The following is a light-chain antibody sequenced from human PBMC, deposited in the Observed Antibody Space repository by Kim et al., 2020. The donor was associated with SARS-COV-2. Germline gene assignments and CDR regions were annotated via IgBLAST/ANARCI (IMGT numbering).Light chain of an antibody. Sequence: QSVTISCSGSSSNIGSNYVCWYQQLPGTAPKRLIYRNNQRPSGVPDRFSGSKSGTSASLAISGLRSEDEADYYCAAWDDSLSGPWVFGGGTQLTVL. CDR2: RNN. V-gene: IGLV1-47*01. CDR1: SSNIGSNY. J-gene: IGLJ3*02. CDR3: AAWDDSLSGPWV.